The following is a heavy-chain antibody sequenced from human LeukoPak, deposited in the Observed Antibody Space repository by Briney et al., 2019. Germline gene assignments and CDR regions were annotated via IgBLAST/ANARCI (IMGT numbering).Heavy chain of an antibody. V-gene: IGHV3-15*01. CDR3: STTYYYDSSEGY. CDR1: GFSFSSYA. D-gene: IGHD3-22*01. CDR2: IKSKTDGGTT. Sequence: PGGSLRLSCAASGFSFSSYAMTWARQAPVKGLEWVGRIKSKTDGGTTDYAAPVKGRFTISRDDSKNTLYLQMNSLKTEDTAVYYCSTTYYYDSSEGYWGQGTLVTVSS. J-gene: IGHJ4*02.